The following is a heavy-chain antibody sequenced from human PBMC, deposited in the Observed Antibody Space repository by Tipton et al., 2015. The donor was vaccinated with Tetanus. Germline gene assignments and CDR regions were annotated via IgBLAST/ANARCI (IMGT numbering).Heavy chain of an antibody. CDR3: VRANYEFPKKGPFDS. V-gene: IGHV4-61*08. CDR2: TSPSGRT. D-gene: IGHD3-3*01. J-gene: IGHJ4*02. CDR1: GGSIRGGDYS. Sequence: TLSLTCSVSGGSIRGGDYSWNWIRQPPGKGLEWLAYTSPSGRTNSNYSLKSRITISQDMSKNQFSLRLASVTAADTAVYYCVRANYEFPKKGPFDSWGQGALVIVSS.